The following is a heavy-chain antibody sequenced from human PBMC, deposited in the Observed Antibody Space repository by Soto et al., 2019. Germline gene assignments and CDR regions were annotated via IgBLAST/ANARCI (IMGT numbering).Heavy chain of an antibody. CDR2: IYYSGNT. CDR1: GGSISSSSYY. Sequence: SETLSLTCTVSGGSISSSSYYWGWIRQPPGKGLEWIGSIYYSGNTYYNPSLKSRVTISVDTSKNQFSLKVRSVTAADTAVYYCARQEYSSSLDYFDYWGQGTLVTVSS. J-gene: IGHJ4*02. V-gene: IGHV4-39*01. CDR3: ARQEYSSSLDYFDY. D-gene: IGHD6-6*01.